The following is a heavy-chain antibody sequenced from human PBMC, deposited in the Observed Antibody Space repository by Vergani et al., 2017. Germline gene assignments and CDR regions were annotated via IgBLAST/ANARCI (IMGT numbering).Heavy chain of an antibody. CDR1: GGSISSSSYY. CDR3: ARHRQLSAGTRGYNWFDP. Sequence: QLQLQESGPGLVKPSETLSLTCTVSGGSISSSSYYWGWIRQPPGKGLEWIGSIYYSGSTYYNPSLKSRVTISVDTSKNQLSLKLSSVTAAYTAVYYCARHRQLSAGTRGYNWFDPWGQGTLVTVSS. J-gene: IGHJ5*02. D-gene: IGHD6-13*01. V-gene: IGHV4-39*01. CDR2: IYYSGST.